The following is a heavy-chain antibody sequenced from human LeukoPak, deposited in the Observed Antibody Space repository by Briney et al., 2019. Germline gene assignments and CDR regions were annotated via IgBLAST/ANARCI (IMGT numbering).Heavy chain of an antibody. D-gene: IGHD3-22*01. CDR2: IIPILGIA. J-gene: IGHJ4*02. Sequence: SVKVSCKASGGTFSSCAISWVRQAPGQGLEWMGRIIPILGIANYAQKFQGRVTITADKSTSTAYMELSSLRSEDTAVYYCARERYYDSSGYRPSYYFDYWGQGTLVTVSS. V-gene: IGHV1-69*04. CDR3: ARERYYDSSGYRPSYYFDY. CDR1: GGTFSSCA.